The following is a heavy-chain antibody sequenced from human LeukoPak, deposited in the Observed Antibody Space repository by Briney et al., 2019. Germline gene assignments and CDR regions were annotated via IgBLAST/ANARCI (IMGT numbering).Heavy chain of an antibody. Sequence: SETLSLTCTVSGGSISSSYSYWGWIRQPPGKGLDWIGNIYYSGSTYYNPSLKSRVTISVDTSKNHFSLKLNSVTAADTAVYYCAKPSNYYGSATDAFDFWGQGTMVTVSS. V-gene: IGHV4-39*07. CDR3: AKPSNYYGSATDAFDF. J-gene: IGHJ3*01. CDR2: IYYSGST. D-gene: IGHD3-10*01. CDR1: GGSISSSYSY.